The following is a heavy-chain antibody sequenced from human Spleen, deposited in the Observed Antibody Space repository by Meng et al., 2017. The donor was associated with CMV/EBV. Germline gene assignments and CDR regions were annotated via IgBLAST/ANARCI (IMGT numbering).Heavy chain of an antibody. D-gene: IGHD3-3*01. Sequence: SFSGYYWSWSRQPPGKGLEWIGEINHSGSTNYNPSLKSPVTISVDTSKNQFSLKVTSVTAADTAVYYCARVRGRGYYDFWRGYYFDYWAQGTLVTVSS. CDR2: INHSGST. V-gene: IGHV4-34*01. J-gene: IGHJ4*02. CDR3: ARVRGRGYYDFWRGYYFDY. CDR1: SFSGYY.